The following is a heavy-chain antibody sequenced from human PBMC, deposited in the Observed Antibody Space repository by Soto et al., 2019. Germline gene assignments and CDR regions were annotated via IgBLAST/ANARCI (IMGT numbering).Heavy chain of an antibody. V-gene: IGHV3-30*03. CDR3: ARGQSNSWHLDY. J-gene: IGHJ4*02. CDR1: GFTFSSYG. D-gene: IGHD6-13*01. CDR2: ISYDGSNK. Sequence: PGGSLRLSCAASGFTFSSYGMHWVRQAPGKGLEWVAVISYDGSNKYYADSVKGRFTISRDNAKNSLFLQMNSLRAEDTAVYYCARGQSNSWHLDYWGQGTLVTVSS.